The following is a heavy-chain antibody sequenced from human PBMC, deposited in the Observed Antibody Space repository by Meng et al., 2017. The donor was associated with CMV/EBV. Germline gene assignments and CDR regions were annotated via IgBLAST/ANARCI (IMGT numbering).Heavy chain of an antibody. CDR3: ARGDPVLRFLEWLPRYYGMDV. CDR1: GGSFSVYY. CDR2: INHSGST. V-gene: IGHV4-34*01. J-gene: IGHJ6*02. D-gene: IGHD3-3*01. Sequence: SETLSLTCAVYGGSFSVYYCSWIRQPPGKGLEWIGEINHSGSTNYNPSLKSRVTISVDTSKNQFSLKLSSVTAADTAVYYCARGDPVLRFLEWLPRYYGMDVWGQGTTVTVSS.